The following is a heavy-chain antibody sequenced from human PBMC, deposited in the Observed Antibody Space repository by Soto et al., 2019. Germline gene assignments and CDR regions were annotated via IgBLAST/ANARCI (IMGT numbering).Heavy chain of an antibody. CDR2: ISYDGSNK. J-gene: IGHJ6*02. CDR3: ARDNYGMDV. CDR1: GFTFSSYA. V-gene: IGHV3-30-3*01. Sequence: QVQLVESGGGVVQPGRSLRLSCAASGFTFSSYAMHWVRQAPGKGLEWVAVISYDGSNKYYADSVKGRFTISRDNSKNTLYLQMNSLRAEDTAVYYCARDNYGMDVWDQGTTVTVSS.